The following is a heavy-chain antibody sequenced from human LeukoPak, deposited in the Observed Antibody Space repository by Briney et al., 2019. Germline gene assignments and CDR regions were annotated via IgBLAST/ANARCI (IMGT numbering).Heavy chain of an antibody. D-gene: IGHD3-9*01. CDR1: GFAFSSYW. CDR2: IKQDGSEK. J-gene: IGHJ3*02. Sequence: GGSLRLSCAASGFAFSSYWMTWVRQAPGKGLEWVANIKQDGSEKYYVDSVKGRFTISRDNAKNSLYLQMNSLRAEDTAVYYCARSYYDILAGPRGAFDIWGQGTMVTVSS. CDR3: ARSYYDILAGPRGAFDI. V-gene: IGHV3-7*01.